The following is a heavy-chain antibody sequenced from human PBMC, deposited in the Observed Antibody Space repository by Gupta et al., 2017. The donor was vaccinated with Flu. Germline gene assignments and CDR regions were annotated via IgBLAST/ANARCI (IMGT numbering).Heavy chain of an antibody. CDR3: AKDHAPREYCSDGSCWYYFDS. J-gene: IGHJ4*02. Sequence: TFNSYAMSWVRQARGKGLEWVSGISASGFSTYYADSGDGHFISSRDKSKNMVIQQMNGPRAEDTATYYGAKDHAPREYCSDGSCWYYFDSWGQGTLVTVSS. CDR2: ISASGFST. CDR1: TFNSYA. V-gene: IGHV3-23*01. D-gene: IGHD2-15*01.